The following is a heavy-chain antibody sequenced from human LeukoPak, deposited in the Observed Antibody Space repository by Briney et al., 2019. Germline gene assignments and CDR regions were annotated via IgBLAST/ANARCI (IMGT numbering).Heavy chain of an antibody. Sequence: GESLKISCAASGFTFSSYGMHWVRQAPGKGLEWVAFIRYDGSNKYYADSVKGRFTISRNNSKNTLYLQMNYLRYEGTAVYYCAKEVSGSSGSFFDYWGQGTLVTVSS. V-gene: IGHV3-30*02. CDR1: GFTFSSYG. J-gene: IGHJ4*02. CDR3: AKEVSGSSGSFFDY. CDR2: IRYDGSNK. D-gene: IGHD6-19*01.